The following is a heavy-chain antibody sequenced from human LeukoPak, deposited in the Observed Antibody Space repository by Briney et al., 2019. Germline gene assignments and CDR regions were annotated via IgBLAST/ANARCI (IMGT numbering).Heavy chain of an antibody. CDR2: TYYRSKRYY. CDR1: GDSVSSNSAA. D-gene: IGHD1-26*01. J-gene: IGHJ4*02. V-gene: IGHV6-1*01. CDR3: ARDPVGGSTIFDY. Sequence: SQTLSLTCAISGDSVSSNSAAWNWIRQSPSRGLEWLGRTYYRSKRYYDCAVAVKGRISINPDTSKNQFSLQLSSVTPEDTAVYYCARDPVGGSTIFDYWGQGTLVTVSS.